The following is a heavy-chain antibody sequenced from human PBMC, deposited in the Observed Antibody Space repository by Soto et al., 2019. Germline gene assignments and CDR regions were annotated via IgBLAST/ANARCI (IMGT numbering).Heavy chain of an antibody. J-gene: IGHJ5*02. CDR2: ISGSGGST. CDR3: AKESTHRQNYGGFNWFDP. Sequence: GGSLRLSCAASGFTFSRYAMSWVRQAPGKGLEWVSAISGSGGSTYYADSVKGRFTISRDNSKNTLYLQMNSLRAEDTAVYYCAKESTHRQNYGGFNWFDPWGQGTLVTVSS. CDR1: GFTFSRYA. V-gene: IGHV3-23*01. D-gene: IGHD1-7*01.